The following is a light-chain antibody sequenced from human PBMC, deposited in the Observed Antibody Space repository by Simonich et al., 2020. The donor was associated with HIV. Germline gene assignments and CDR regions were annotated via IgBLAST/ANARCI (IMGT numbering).Light chain of an antibody. CDR2: AAS. CDR1: QGISSY. J-gene: IGKJ4*01. V-gene: IGKV1-9*01. CDR3: QQLNTFPLT. Sequence: DIQMTQSPSSLSASVGDRVTITCRASQGISSYLAWYQQKPGKAPKLLIYAASTLQSGVPSRCSGSGSGTEFTLTISSLQPEDFATYYCQQLNTFPLTFGGGTKVEIK.